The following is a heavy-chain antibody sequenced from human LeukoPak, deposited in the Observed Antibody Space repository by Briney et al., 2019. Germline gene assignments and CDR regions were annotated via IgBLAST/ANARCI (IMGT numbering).Heavy chain of an antibody. V-gene: IGHV4-39*07. Sequence: SETLSLTCTVSGGSIGSTNYYWGWIRQPPGKGLEWIGSMYYSGSTYYNPSLKSRVTMSVDTSKNQFSLKLNSVTAADTAVYYCARDVYYYGSGSYFLDYWGQGTLVTVSS. CDR2: MYYSGST. CDR1: GGSIGSTNYY. D-gene: IGHD3-10*01. J-gene: IGHJ4*02. CDR3: ARDVYYYGSGSYFLDY.